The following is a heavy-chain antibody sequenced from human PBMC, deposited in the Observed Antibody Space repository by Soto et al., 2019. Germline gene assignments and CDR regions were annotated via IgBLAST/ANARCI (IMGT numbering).Heavy chain of an antibody. CDR1: GGSISSYY. CDR3: ATPGRFNYYDSRDEYLKH. Sequence: PSETLSLTCTVSGGSISSYYWSWIRQPPGKGLEWIGYIYYSGSTNYNPSLKSRVTISVDTSKNQFSLKLSSVTAADTAVYYCATPGRFNYYDSRDEYLKHWSQGTLVTVSS. D-gene: IGHD3-22*01. CDR2: IYYSGST. J-gene: IGHJ1*01. V-gene: IGHV4-59*01.